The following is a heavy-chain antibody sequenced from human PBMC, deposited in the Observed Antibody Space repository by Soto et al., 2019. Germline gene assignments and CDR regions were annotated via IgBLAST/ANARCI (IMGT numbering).Heavy chain of an antibody. CDR3: ARIAALGYWSSTSCQHYGMDF. D-gene: IGHD2-2*01. Sequence: QVQLQESGPGLVKPSQTLSPTCTVSGGSISSGGYYWSWIRQHPGKGLEWIGYIYYSGSTYYNPSLQSRVTISVDTSKNQFSLKLSSVTAADTAVYYCARIAALGYWSSTSCQHYGMDFWGEGTTVTVSS. CDR2: IYYSGST. V-gene: IGHV4-31*03. J-gene: IGHJ6*04. CDR1: GGSISSGGYY.